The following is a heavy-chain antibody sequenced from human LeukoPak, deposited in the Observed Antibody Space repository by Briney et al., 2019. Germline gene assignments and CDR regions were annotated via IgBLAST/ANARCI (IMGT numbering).Heavy chain of an antibody. J-gene: IGHJ4*02. V-gene: IGHV3-53*01. D-gene: IGHD5-12*01. CDR3: ARFSGGYDWNFDY. CDR2: IYSGGST. CDR1: GFTVSSNY. Sequence: SGGSLRLSCAASGFTVSSNYMSWVRQAPGKGLEWVSVIYSGGSTHYADSVKGRFTISRDNSKNTLHLQMNSLRAEDTAVYYCARFSGGYDWNFDYWGQGTLVTVSS.